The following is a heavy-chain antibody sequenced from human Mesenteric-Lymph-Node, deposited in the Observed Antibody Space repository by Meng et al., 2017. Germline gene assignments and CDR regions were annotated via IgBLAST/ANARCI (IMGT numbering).Heavy chain of an antibody. J-gene: IGHJ5*02. CDR2: IYWNDDK. Sequence: IHLKESGPTLVKPTQTLTLTCTFSGFSLSTSGVGVGWIRQPPGKALEWLALIYWNDDKRYSPSLKSRLTITKDTSKNQVVLTMTNMDSVDTATYYCAHMAIGIAAAGFNWFDPWGQGTLVTVSS. D-gene: IGHD6-13*01. CDR3: AHMAIGIAAAGFNWFDP. V-gene: IGHV2-5*01. CDR1: GFSLSTSGVG.